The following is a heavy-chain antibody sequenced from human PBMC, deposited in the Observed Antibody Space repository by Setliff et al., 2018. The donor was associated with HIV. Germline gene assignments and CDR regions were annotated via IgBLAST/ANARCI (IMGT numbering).Heavy chain of an antibody. J-gene: IGHJ4*02. CDR1: GFDFDNLY. V-gene: IGHV3-7*03. Sequence: GGSLRLSCAASGFDFDNLYMAWVRQAPGKGLVWVARINGDGSEKYYVDSVKGRFTISRDNGKNSLYLQMNSLRAEDTAVYYCARHYFFDYWGQGTLVTVSS. CDR3: ARHYFFDY. CDR2: INGDGSEK.